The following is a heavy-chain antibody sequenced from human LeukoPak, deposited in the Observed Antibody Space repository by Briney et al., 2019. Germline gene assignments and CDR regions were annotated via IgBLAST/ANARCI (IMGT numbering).Heavy chain of an antibody. CDR2: ISYDGSNK. CDR3: ARDYGGNSVPDY. CDR1: GFTFSSYA. J-gene: IGHJ4*02. V-gene: IGHV3-30-3*01. Sequence: GGSLRLSCAASGFTFSSYAMHWVRQAPGKGLEWVAVISYDGSNKYYADSVKGRFTTSRDNSKNTLYLQMNSLRAEDTAVYYCARDYGGNSVPDYWGQGTLVTVSS. D-gene: IGHD4-23*01.